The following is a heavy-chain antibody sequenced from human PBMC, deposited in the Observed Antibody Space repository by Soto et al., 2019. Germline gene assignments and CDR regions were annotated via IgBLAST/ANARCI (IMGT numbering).Heavy chain of an antibody. D-gene: IGHD5-12*01. V-gene: IGHV4-34*01. Sequence: PSETLSLTCADYGGAFIGYYWIFGRHPPWKWLEWSGEINHSGSTNYNPSVKRRVTLTVVMSKNQVSLKLRIVAAADTAVYSCARGGSGRRYYYYYYGMHVWGQGTTVPVS. CDR2: INHSGST. J-gene: IGHJ6*02. CDR1: GGAFIGYY. CDR3: ARGGSGRRYYYYYYGMHV.